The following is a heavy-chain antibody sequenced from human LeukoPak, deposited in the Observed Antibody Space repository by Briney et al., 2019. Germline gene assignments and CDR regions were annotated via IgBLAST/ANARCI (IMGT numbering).Heavy chain of an antibody. CDR2: INWNGGST. D-gene: IGHD2-8*01. CDR1: GFTFDDYG. V-gene: IGHV3-20*04. CDR3: ARPDCTNGVCPFYFDY. J-gene: IGHJ4*02. Sequence: GGSLRLSCAASGFTFDDYGMSWVRQAPGEGLEWVSGINWNGGSTGYADSVKGRFTISRDNAKNSLYLQMNSLRAEDTALYYCARPDCTNGVCPFYFDYWGQGTLVTVSS.